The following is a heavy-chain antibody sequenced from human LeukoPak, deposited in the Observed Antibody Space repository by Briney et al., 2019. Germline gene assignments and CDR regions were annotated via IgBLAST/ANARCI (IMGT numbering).Heavy chain of an antibody. D-gene: IGHD3-22*01. Sequence: GRSLRLSCAASGFTFSSYAMHWVRQAPGKGLEWVAVISYDGSNKYYADSVKGRFTISRDNSKNTLYLQMNSLRAEDTAVYYCARDRYYDTPGYFDDWGQGTLVTVSS. CDR2: ISYDGSNK. J-gene: IGHJ4*02. V-gene: IGHV3-30*04. CDR3: ARDRYYDTPGYFDD. CDR1: GFTFSSYA.